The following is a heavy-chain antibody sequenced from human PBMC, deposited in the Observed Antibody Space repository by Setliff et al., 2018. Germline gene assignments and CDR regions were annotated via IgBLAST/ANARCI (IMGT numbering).Heavy chain of an antibody. D-gene: IGHD1-20*01. V-gene: IGHV4-34*01. CDR1: GGTFSDYY. J-gene: IGHJ4*02. Sequence: PSETLSLTCTAYGGTFSDYYWTWIRQPPGKGLEWIGEINHSGSTSYNPSLESRVTISIDTSKNQFSLNLRYVTAADTGLYYCARGRNIKLRLLDSWGQGKLVTVS. CDR2: INHSGST. CDR3: ARGRNIKLRLLDS.